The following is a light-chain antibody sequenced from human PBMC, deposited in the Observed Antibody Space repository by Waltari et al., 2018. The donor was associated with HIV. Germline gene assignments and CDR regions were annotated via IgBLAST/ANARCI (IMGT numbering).Light chain of an antibody. Sequence: EIVLTQSPATLSLSPGDSATLSWRASQGVSTYLAWYQHKPGQAPRLLIYNASNRATGIPARFSGSGSGTDFTLTISSLEPEDFAVYYCQQRTNWPPYTFGQGTKLEIK. CDR3: QQRTNWPPYT. CDR2: NAS. V-gene: IGKV3-11*01. CDR1: QGVSTY. J-gene: IGKJ2*01.